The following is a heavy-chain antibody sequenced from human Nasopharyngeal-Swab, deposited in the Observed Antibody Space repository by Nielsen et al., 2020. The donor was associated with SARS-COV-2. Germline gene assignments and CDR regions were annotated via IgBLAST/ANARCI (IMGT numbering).Heavy chain of an antibody. J-gene: IGHJ4*02. CDR1: GGSISSGGYY. CDR2: IYYSGST. V-gene: IGHV4-31*03. D-gene: IGHD3-16*02. CDR3: ARGGDYVWGSYRNKFDY. Sequence: SETLSLTCPVSGGSISSGGYYWSWIRQHPGKGLEWIGYIYYSGSTYYNPSLKSRLTISVDTSKNQFSLKLSSVTAADTAVYYCARGGDYVWGSYRNKFDYWGQGTLVTVSS.